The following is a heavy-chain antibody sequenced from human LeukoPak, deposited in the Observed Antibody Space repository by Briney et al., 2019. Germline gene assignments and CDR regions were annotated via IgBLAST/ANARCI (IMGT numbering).Heavy chain of an antibody. CDR1: GFTFSDYY. Sequence: GGSLRLSCAASGFTFSDYYMSWIRQAPGEGLEWVSYISSSGSTIYYADSVKGRFTISRDNAKNSLYLQMNSLRAEDTAVYYCARDLGYYYGSGSYISDYYFDYWGQGTLVTVSS. D-gene: IGHD3-10*01. CDR3: ARDLGYYYGSGSYISDYYFDY. CDR2: ISSSGSTI. V-gene: IGHV3-11*01. J-gene: IGHJ4*02.